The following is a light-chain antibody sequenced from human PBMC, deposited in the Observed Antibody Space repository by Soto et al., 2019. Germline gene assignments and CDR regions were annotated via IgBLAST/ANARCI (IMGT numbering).Light chain of an antibody. Sequence: EVVLTQSPGTLSLSPGERATLSCRASQSVSNNYFAWYQQKPGQAPRLLIFGSSDRATGIPDRLSGSGSGRDFTLTTSRLEPEDFAVYYCQHYGSSPPYTFGQGTKLEIK. V-gene: IGKV3-20*01. CDR1: QSVSNNY. CDR3: QHYGSSPPYT. J-gene: IGKJ2*01. CDR2: GSS.